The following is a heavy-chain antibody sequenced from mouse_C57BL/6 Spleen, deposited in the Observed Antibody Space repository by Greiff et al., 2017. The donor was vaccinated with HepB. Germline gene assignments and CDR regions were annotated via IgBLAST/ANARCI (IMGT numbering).Heavy chain of an antibody. Sequence: VQLVESGAELARPGASVKLSCKASGYTFTSYGISWVKQRTGQGLEWIGEIYPRSGNTYYNEKFKGKATLTADKSSSTAYMELRSLTSEDSAVYFCARQDSSDYYAMDYWGQGTSVTVSS. CDR2: IYPRSGNT. CDR1: GYTFTSYG. D-gene: IGHD3-2*02. V-gene: IGHV1-81*01. CDR3: ARQDSSDYYAMDY. J-gene: IGHJ4*01.